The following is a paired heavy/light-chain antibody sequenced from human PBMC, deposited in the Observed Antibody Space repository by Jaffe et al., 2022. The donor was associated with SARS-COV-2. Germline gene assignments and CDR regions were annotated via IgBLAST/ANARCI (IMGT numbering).Heavy chain of an antibody. D-gene: IGHD6-19*01. J-gene: IGHJ3*01. CDR3: ARQKGGGAVAGIDAFDV. CDR1: GYSFATYW. Sequence: EVQLVQSGAVVKKPGESLKISCKGSGYSFATYWIGWVRQMPGKGLEWMGIIYPDDSDTRYSPSFQGQVTISVDKSISTAYLQWSSVKASDTAMYYCARQKGGGAVAGIDAFDVWGQGTMVTVSS. CDR2: IYPDDSDT. V-gene: IGHV5-51*01.
Light chain of an antibody. CDR1: SSDVGGYNY. V-gene: IGLV2-11*01. Sequence: QSALTQPRSVSGSPGQSVTISCTGTSSDVGGYNYVSWYQQHPGKAPKLMIYDVSKRPSGVPDRFSGSKSGNTASLTISGLQAEDESDYYCCSYAGNYTCVFGGGTKLTVL. CDR2: DVS. J-gene: IGLJ2*01. CDR3: CSYAGNYTCV.